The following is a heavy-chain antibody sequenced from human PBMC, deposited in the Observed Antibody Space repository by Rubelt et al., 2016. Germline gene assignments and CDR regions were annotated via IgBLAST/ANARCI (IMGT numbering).Heavy chain of an antibody. CDR3: AKEYSSSGFFDY. CDR2: ISYDGSNK. D-gene: IGHD6-6*01. J-gene: IGHJ4*02. Sequence: VRQAPGKGLEWVAVISYDGSNKYYADSVKGRFTISRDNSKNTLYLQMNSLRAEDTAVYYCAKEYSSSGFFDYWGQGTLVTVSS. V-gene: IGHV3-30*04.